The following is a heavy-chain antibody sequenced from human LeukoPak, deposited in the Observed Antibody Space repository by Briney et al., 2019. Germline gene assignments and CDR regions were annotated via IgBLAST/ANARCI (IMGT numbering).Heavy chain of an antibody. Sequence: SETLSLTCTVSGDSMSSSRYYWGWIRQPPGKGLEWIGSIYYSGSTYYNPSLKSRVTISVDTSKNQFSLKLSSVTAADTAVYYCARQGYYYGSNWDYWGQGTLVTVSS. CDR2: IYYSGST. D-gene: IGHD3-10*01. V-gene: IGHV4-39*01. J-gene: IGHJ4*02. CDR1: GDSMSSSRYY. CDR3: ARQGYYYGSNWDY.